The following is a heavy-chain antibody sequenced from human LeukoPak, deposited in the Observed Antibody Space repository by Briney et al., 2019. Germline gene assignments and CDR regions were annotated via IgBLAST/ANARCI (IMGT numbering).Heavy chain of an antibody. Sequence: GGSLRLSCAASGFTFSSYEMNWVRQAPGKGLEWVSYISSSGSTIYYADSVKGRFTISRDNAKNSLYLQMNSLRAEDTAVYYCARDRYYDILTGPTRGAFDIWGQGTMVTVSS. J-gene: IGHJ3*02. V-gene: IGHV3-48*03. CDR2: ISSSGSTI. CDR1: GFTFSSYE. CDR3: ARDRYYDILTGPTRGAFDI. D-gene: IGHD3-9*01.